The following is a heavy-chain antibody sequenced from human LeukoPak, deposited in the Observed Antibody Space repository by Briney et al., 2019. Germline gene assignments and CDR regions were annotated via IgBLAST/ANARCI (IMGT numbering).Heavy chain of an antibody. CDR3: AREGCSSTSCYGRYFDF. D-gene: IGHD2-2*01. J-gene: IGHJ4*02. CDR2: IYSGGST. CDR1: GFTVSSNY. V-gene: IGHV3-66*01. Sequence: HPGGSLRLSCVVSGFTVSSNYMSWVRQAPGKGLEWVSVIYSGGSTYYADSVKGRFTISRDNSKNTLYLQMNSLRAEDTAVNYCAREGCSSTSCYGRYFDFWGQGTLVTVSS.